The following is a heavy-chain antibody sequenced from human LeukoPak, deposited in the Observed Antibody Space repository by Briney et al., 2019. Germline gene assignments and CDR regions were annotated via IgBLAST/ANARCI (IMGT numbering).Heavy chain of an antibody. Sequence: GGSLRLSCTASGFTFGDYAMSWVRKAPGKGLEWVGFIRSKAYGGTTEYAASVKGRFTISRDDSKSIAYLQMNSLKTEDIAVYYCTRVPKYDFWSGYYTQYYYYYMDVWGKGTTVTVSS. D-gene: IGHD3-3*01. J-gene: IGHJ6*03. CDR3: TRVPKYDFWSGYYTQYYYYYMDV. CDR1: GFTFGDYA. CDR2: IRSKAYGGTT. V-gene: IGHV3-49*04.